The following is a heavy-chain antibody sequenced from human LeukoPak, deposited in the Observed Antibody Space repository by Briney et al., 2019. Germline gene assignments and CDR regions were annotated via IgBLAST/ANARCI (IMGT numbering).Heavy chain of an antibody. CDR3: ARDSTPYGDLGY. V-gene: IGHV3-48*03. Sequence: GRSLRLSCAASGFTFSSYEMNWVRQAPGKGLEWLSYISTSGNTIYYADSVKGRFTISRDNAKNSLYLQMNSLKAEDTAIYYCARDSTPYGDLGYWGQGTLATVSS. D-gene: IGHD4-17*01. CDR1: GFTFSSYE. CDR2: ISTSGNTI. J-gene: IGHJ4*02.